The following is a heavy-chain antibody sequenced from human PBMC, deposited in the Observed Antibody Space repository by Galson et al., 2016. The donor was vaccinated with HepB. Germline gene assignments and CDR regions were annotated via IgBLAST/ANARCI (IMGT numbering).Heavy chain of an antibody. CDR2: ITGSGDYT. V-gene: IGHV3-23*01. CDR3: AKVCGSCYSGF. D-gene: IGHD2-15*01. J-gene: IGHJ4*02. CDR1: GSTFSTYA. Sequence: SLRLSCAASGSTFSTYAMSWVRQAPGKGLEWVSAITGSGDYTYYADSMQGRLTISRDNSKNTLSLQLNSLRADDTAVYYCAKVCGSCYSGFWGQGTLVTVSS.